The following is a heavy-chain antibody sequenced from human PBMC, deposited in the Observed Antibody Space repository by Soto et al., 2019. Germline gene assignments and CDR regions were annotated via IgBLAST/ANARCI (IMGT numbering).Heavy chain of an antibody. CDR2: INPNSGGT. D-gene: IGHD3-22*01. J-gene: IGHJ4*02. V-gene: IGHV1-2*04. CDR1: GYTFTGYY. Sequence: ASVKVSCKASGYTFTGYYMHWVRQAPGQGLEWMGWINPNSGGTNYAQKFQGWVTMTRDTSISTAYMELSRLRSDDTAVYYCARAYYDSSGYHPFDYWGQGTLVT. CDR3: ARAYYDSSGYHPFDY.